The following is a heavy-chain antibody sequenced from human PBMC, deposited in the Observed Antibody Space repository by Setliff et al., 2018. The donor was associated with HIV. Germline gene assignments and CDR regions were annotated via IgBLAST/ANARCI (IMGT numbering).Heavy chain of an antibody. CDR1: GGSINTYY. V-gene: IGHV4-59*12. D-gene: IGHD2-2*01. J-gene: IGHJ3*02. Sequence: PSETLSLTCTVSGGSINTYYWSWIRQPPGKGLEWIGYIYYSGSTNYNPSLKSRVTISVDTSKNQFSLKLSSVTAADTAVYYCARGDAMTSLGAFDIWGQGTMVT. CDR2: IYYSGST. CDR3: ARGDAMTSLGAFDI.